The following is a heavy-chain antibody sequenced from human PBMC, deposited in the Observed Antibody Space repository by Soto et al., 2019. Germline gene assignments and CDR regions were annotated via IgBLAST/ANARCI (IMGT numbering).Heavy chain of an antibody. D-gene: IGHD1-7*01. CDR3: ARWDGNYPRAGDGMDV. Sequence: QVQLVQSGAEVKKPGASVKVSCKASGYTFTSYGISWVRQAPGQGREWMGWISAYNGNTNYAQKLQGRDTMTTDTSTSTPYMEVRRLRCDDTGGYYCARWDGNYPRAGDGMDVWGQGTTVTLSS. CDR1: GYTFTSYG. J-gene: IGHJ6*02. CDR2: ISAYNGNT. V-gene: IGHV1-18*01.